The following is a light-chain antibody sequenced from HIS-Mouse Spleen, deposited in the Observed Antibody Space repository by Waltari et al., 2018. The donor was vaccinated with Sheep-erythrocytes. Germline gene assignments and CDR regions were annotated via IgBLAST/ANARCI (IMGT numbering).Light chain of an antibody. Sequence: AIWMTQSPSLLSASTGDRVTISCRMSQGIGSYLAWYQQKPGKAPELLIYAASTLQSGVPSRFSGSGSGTDFTLTISCLQSEDFATYYCQQFNNYPRTFGQGTKVEIK. V-gene: IGKV1D-8*02. CDR1: QGIGSY. CDR3: QQFNNYPRT. J-gene: IGKJ1*01. CDR2: AAS.